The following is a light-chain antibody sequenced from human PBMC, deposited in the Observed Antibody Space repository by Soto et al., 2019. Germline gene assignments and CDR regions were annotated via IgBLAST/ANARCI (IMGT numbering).Light chain of an antibody. V-gene: IGKV3-15*01. Sequence: EIVLTQSPCTLSLSPGERATLSCRASQSVDSNLAWYQQKPGQAPRLLIYGASTRATGISARFSGSGSGTEFTLTISSLQSEDFGVYYCQQYNNWWTFGQGTKVDIK. CDR2: GAS. CDR1: QSVDSN. J-gene: IGKJ1*01. CDR3: QQYNNWWT.